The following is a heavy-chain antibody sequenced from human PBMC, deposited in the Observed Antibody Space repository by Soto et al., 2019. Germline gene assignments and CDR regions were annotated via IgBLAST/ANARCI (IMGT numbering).Heavy chain of an antibody. J-gene: IGHJ4*02. CDR1: GGSMTTGSYF. CDR3: ARARNRYFDY. CDR2: VFRSGSI. V-gene: IGHV4-61*01. D-gene: IGHD1-1*01. Sequence: PSETLSLTCNVSGGSMTTGSYFWSWIRQPPGEGLEWIGYVFRSGSINYSPSFKSRVTISIDTSKNQFSLMLKSVTAADTAVYFCARARNRYFDYWGQGXLVTVYS.